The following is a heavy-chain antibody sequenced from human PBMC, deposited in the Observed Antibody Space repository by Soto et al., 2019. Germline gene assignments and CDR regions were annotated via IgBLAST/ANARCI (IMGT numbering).Heavy chain of an antibody. V-gene: IGHV2-5*02. CDR3: AHRSRGYAYYFDQ. Sequence: QITLKESGPALVRPTQTLTLTCSFSGFSITTRGVAVGWIRQPPGKALECLALIFWDDDKWYSPSLRSRLTITEDTSKNQVVLTMTNMDPVDTATYYCAHRSRGYAYYFDQCGQGTLVTLSS. J-gene: IGHJ4*02. CDR1: GFSITTRGVA. CDR2: IFWDDDK. D-gene: IGHD5-12*01.